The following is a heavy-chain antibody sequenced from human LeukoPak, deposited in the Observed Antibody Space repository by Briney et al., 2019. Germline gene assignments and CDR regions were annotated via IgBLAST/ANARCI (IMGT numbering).Heavy chain of an antibody. D-gene: IGHD3-22*01. CDR2: IKTNTGNP. J-gene: IGHJ3*02. Sequence: VASVKVSCKASGYTFTSYAMNWVRQAPGQGLEWMGWIKTNTGNPTYARGFTGRFVFSLDTSVRTAYPQISSLKAEDTAVYYCARDREWLLLRAGDEAFDIWGQGTMVTVSS. V-gene: IGHV7-4-1*02. CDR3: ARDREWLLLRAGDEAFDI. CDR1: GYTFTSYA.